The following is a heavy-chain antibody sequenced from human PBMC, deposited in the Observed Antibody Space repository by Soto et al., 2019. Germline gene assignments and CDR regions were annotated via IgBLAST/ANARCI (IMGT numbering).Heavy chain of an antibody. V-gene: IGHV4-34*01. CDR3: ARGDTMTGYSY. Sequence: SETLSLTCAVYGGSFSGYYWSWIRQPPGKGLEWIGEINHRGSTHYNPSLKSRVTISVDTSKNQFSLTLSSVTAADTAVYFCARGDTMTGYSYWGQGTPVTVSS. CDR2: INHRGST. D-gene: IGHD3-9*01. J-gene: IGHJ4*02. CDR1: GGSFSGYY.